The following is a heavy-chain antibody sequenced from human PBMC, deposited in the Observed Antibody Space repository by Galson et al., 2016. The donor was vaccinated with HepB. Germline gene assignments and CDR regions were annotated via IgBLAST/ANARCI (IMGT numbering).Heavy chain of an antibody. CDR1: GFTFSRSW. CDR3: ARGAHREVTFDAFHV. V-gene: IGHV3-7*01. Sequence: SLRLSCAASGFTFSRSWMTWVRQIPGKGLEWVASIKEDGSDKYYVDSVKGRFTISRDNSKNTLSLQMNSLRAEDTAVYFCARGAHREVTFDAFHVWGQGTMVTVSS. D-gene: IGHD2-21*02. J-gene: IGHJ3*01. CDR2: IKEDGSDK.